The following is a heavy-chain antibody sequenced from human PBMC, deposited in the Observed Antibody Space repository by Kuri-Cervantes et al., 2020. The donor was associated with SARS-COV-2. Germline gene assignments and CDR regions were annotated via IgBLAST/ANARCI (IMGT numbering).Heavy chain of an antibody. CDR1: GGSISSGGYS. CDR3: ARVDSSLTIEY. J-gene: IGHJ4*02. Sequence: SQTLSLTCAVSGGSISSGGYSWSWIRQPPGKGLEWIGYIYHSGSTYFNPSLKSRVTLSADRSKNQFSLNLTSVTAADTAVYYCARVDSSLTIEYWGQGTLVTVSS. V-gene: IGHV4-30-2*01. CDR2: IYHSGST. D-gene: IGHD6-13*01.